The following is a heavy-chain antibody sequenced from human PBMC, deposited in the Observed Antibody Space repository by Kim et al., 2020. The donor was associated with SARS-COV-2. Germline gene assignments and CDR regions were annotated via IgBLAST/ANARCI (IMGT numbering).Heavy chain of an antibody. CDR3: ATPASTDGWYFDY. J-gene: IGHJ4*02. D-gene: IGHD6-19*01. V-gene: IGHV3-48*03. Sequence: GGSLRLSCAESGFRFSNYEMNWVRQTPGKGLEWISYISSISRSIYYADSVRGRFTISRDNAKNSLYLQMNSLRAEDTAVYYCATPASTDGWYFDYWGRGTLVTVSS. CDR2: ISSISRSI. CDR1: GFRFSNYE.